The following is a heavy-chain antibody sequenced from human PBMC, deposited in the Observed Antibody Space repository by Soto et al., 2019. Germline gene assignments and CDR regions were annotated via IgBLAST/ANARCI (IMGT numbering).Heavy chain of an antibody. D-gene: IGHD3-16*01. CDR2: FHYSGST. Sequence: SETLSLTCTVSGGSISSRDSYWGWIRQPPGKGLEWIGSFHYSGSTYYNPSLKSRVTISVDTSKNQLSLRVTSVTAADTAVYYCARGFGRSHFDYWGPGTMVTV. V-gene: IGHV4-39*01. CDR1: GGSISSRDSY. CDR3: ARGFGRSHFDY. J-gene: IGHJ4*02.